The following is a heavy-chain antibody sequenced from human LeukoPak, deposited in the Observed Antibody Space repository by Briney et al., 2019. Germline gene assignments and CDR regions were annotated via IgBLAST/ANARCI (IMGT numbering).Heavy chain of an antibody. CDR2: ISYDGSNK. V-gene: IGHV3-30-3*01. CDR3: AKDPGIPYYFDY. Sequence: PGRSLRLSCAASGFTFSSYAMHWVRQAPGKGLEWVAVISYDGSNKYYADSVKGRFTISRDNSKNTLYLQMNSLRAEDTAVYYCAKDPGIPYYFDYWGQGTLVTVSS. J-gene: IGHJ4*02. CDR1: GFTFSSYA.